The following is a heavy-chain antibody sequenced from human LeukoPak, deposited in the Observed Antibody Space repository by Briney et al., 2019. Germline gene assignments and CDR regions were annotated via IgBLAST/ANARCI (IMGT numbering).Heavy chain of an antibody. CDR2: INHSGST. CDR3: ARHNIAVAGFWAEATYYFDY. Sequence: SETLSLTCAVYGGSFSGYYWSWIRQPPGKGLEWIGEINHSGSTNYNPSLKSRVTISVDTSKNQFSLKLSSVTAADTAVYYCARHNIAVAGFWAEATYYFDYWGQGTLVTVSS. D-gene: IGHD6-19*01. V-gene: IGHV4-34*01. CDR1: GGSFSGYY. J-gene: IGHJ4*02.